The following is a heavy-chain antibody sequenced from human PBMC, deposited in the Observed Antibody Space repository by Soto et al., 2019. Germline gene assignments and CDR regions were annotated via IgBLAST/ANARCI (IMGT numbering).Heavy chain of an antibody. D-gene: IGHD6-19*01. V-gene: IGHV4-30-4*01. CDR3: ARAEVAVAGSGWFDA. CDR1: GDSITSGDYY. Sequence: SETLSLTCTVSGDSITSGDYYWSWVRQPPGKGLEWIGYIFYSGSTYYKASLKSRVTISLDMSRNQFSLKLTSVTAADTAVYNCARAEVAVAGSGWFDAWGHGTLVTV. J-gene: IGHJ5*01. CDR2: IFYSGST.